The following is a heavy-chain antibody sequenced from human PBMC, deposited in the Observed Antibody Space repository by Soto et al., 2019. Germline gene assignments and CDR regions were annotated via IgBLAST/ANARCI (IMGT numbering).Heavy chain of an antibody. CDR3: AKDQHRAKYSSRTSCYWPSFDS. V-gene: IGHV3-30*18. Sequence: GGSLRLSCAASGFTFSNYGMHWVRQAPGKGLEWVAVISYDGGKKYYADSIQGRFTISRDNSDNTLYLQMNSLRAEDTALYYCAKDQHRAKYSSRTSCYWPSFDSWGQGTLVTVSS. D-gene: IGHD2-2*01. CDR1: GFTFSNYG. CDR2: ISYDGGKK. J-gene: IGHJ4*02.